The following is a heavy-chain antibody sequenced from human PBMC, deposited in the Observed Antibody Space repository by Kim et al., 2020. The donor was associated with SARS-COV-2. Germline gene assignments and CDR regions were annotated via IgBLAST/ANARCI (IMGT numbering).Heavy chain of an antibody. D-gene: IGHD6-13*01. Sequence: ASVKVSCKASGYTFTSYGISWVRQAPGQGLEWMGWISAYNGNTNYAQKLQGRVTMTTDTSTSTAYMELRSLRSDDTAVYYCASFVEQQLDYYYYGMDVWGQGTTVTVSS. V-gene: IGHV1-18*01. J-gene: IGHJ6*02. CDR3: ASFVEQQLDYYYYGMDV. CDR1: GYTFTSYG. CDR2: ISAYNGNT.